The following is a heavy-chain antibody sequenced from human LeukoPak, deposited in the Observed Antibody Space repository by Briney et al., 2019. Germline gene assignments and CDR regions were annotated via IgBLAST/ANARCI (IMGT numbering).Heavy chain of an antibody. J-gene: IGHJ4*02. V-gene: IGHV3-21*01. CDR1: GFTFSSYS. CDR2: ISSSSSYI. Sequence: GGSLRLSCAASGFTFSSYSMTWVRQAPGKGLEWVSSISSSSSYIYYADSVKGRFTTSRDNAKNSLYLQMNSLRAEDTAVYYCARDDDSSGYYYWGQGTLVTVSS. D-gene: IGHD3-22*01. CDR3: ARDDDSSGYYY.